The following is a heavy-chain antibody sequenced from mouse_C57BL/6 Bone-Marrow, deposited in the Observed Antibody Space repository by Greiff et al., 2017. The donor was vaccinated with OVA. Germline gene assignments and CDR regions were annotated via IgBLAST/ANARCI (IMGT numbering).Heavy chain of an antibody. D-gene: IGHD2-4*01. CDR2: INPDSSTI. CDR1: GIDFSRYW. J-gene: IGHJ4*01. V-gene: IGHV4-1*01. Sequence: EVHLVESGGGLVQPGGSLKLSCAASGIDFSRYWMSWVRRAPGKGLEWIGEINPDSSTINYAPSLKDKFIISRDNAKNTLYLQMSKVRSEDTALYYCARPIYYDYDGTGAMDYWGQGTSVTVSS. CDR3: ARPIYYDYDGTGAMDY.